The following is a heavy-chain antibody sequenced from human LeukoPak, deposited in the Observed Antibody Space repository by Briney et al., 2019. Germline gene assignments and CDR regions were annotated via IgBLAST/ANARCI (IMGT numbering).Heavy chain of an antibody. J-gene: IGHJ5*02. Sequence: SQTLSLTCTVSGGSISSFYCYWIWIPPPQGQDLEWIGYFYYSGSNYYNPSLKSRVTISADTSKNQFSLKLSSVTAADTAVYYCARPYYDDSRIDPWGQGTLVTVSS. D-gene: IGHD3-22*01. V-gene: IGHV4-30-4*01. CDR1: GGSISSFYCY. CDR2: FYYSGSN. CDR3: ARPYYDDSRIDP.